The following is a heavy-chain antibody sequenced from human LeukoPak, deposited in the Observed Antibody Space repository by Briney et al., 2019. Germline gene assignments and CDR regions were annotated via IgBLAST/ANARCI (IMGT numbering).Heavy chain of an antibody. Sequence: ASVKVSCKASGYAFTSYGISWVRQAPGQGLEWMGWISVYNGNTNYAQKLQGRVTMTTDTSTSTAYMELRSLRSDDTAVYYCAREVLRYFDWPLDYWGQGTLVTVSS. D-gene: IGHD3-9*01. CDR1: GYAFTSYG. V-gene: IGHV1-18*01. CDR2: ISVYNGNT. CDR3: AREVLRYFDWPLDY. J-gene: IGHJ4*02.